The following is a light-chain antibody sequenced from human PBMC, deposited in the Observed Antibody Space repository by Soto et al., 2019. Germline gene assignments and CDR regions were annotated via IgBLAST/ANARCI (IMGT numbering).Light chain of an antibody. CDR1: QSVSSNY. CDR3: QQYNIWPPYT. V-gene: IGKV3-20*01. CDR2: GAS. Sequence: EIVMTQSPGTLSLSPGETATLSCRASQSVSSNYVAWFHQKPGQAPGLLIYGASSRATGVPDRFSASGSGTDFTLTISGLQSEDFALYYCQQYNIWPPYTFGQGTKVYIK. J-gene: IGKJ2*01.